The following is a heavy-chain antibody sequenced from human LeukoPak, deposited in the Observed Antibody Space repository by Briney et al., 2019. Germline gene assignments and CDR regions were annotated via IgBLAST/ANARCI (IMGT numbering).Heavy chain of an antibody. CDR2: IWHHGKSE. V-gene: IGHV3-33*08. CDR3: ARGPGLGVHLSHFDY. Sequence: GGSLRLSCAVSGFTFSSYAVNWVRQAPGKGLEWVADIWHHGKSEDYADSVKGRFTISRDTSKNTVYLQMNTVRAEDTAIYYCARGPGLGVHLSHFDYWGQGTLVTVSS. J-gene: IGHJ4*02. D-gene: IGHD3-16*01. CDR1: GFTFSSYA.